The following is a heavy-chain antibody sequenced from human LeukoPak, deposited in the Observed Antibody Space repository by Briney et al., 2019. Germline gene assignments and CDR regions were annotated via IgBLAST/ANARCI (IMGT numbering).Heavy chain of an antibody. CDR1: GYTFTVYY. V-gene: IGHV1-2*02. D-gene: IGHD6-6*01. CDR2: INPNSGGT. CDR3: ARGGIAARPGAFDY. J-gene: IGHJ4*02. Sequence: ASVTVSCKASGYTFTVYYMHWVRQAPGQGLEWMGWINPNSGGTNYAQKFQGRVTMTRDTSISKAYMELSRLRSDDTAVYYCARGGIAARPGAFDYWGQGTLVTVSS.